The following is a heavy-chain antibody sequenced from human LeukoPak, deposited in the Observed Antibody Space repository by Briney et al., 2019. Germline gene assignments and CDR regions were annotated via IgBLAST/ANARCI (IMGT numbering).Heavy chain of an antibody. V-gene: IGHV4-39*02. Sequence: SETLSLTCTVSGGSISSSSYYWGWIRQPPGKGLEWIGSIYYSGSTYYNPSLKSRVTISVDTSKNQFSLKLSSVTAADTAVYYCAREAVAGHLANWGQGTLVTVSS. CDR1: GGSISSSSYY. D-gene: IGHD6-19*01. CDR2: IYYSGST. J-gene: IGHJ4*02. CDR3: AREAVAGHLAN.